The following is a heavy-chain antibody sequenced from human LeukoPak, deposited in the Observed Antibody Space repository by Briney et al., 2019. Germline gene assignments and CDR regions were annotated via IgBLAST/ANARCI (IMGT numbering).Heavy chain of an antibody. Sequence: ASVKVSCKASGYSITSYYMHWVRQAPGQGLEWMGIINPRGGSTAYAQKFQGRVTMTRDTSISTAYMELSSLRSEDTAVYYCARGDWNGRFDYWGQGTLVTVSS. CDR2: INPRGGST. J-gene: IGHJ4*02. CDR3: ARGDWNGRFDY. CDR1: GYSITSYY. D-gene: IGHD1-1*01. V-gene: IGHV1-46*01.